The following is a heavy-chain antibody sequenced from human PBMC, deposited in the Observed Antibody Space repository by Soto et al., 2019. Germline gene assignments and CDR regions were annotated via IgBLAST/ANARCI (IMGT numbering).Heavy chain of an antibody. D-gene: IGHD2-15*01. CDR1: GFTFSNYA. CDR3: AKSPLGYCSGGSCYPPHYFDY. V-gene: IGHV3-23*01. J-gene: IGHJ4*02. Sequence: EVHLLDSGGGLVQPGGSLRLSCAASGFTFSNYAMSWVRQAPGKGLEWVSGVGGSGDSTYYADSVKGRFTISRDNSKDTLYVQMNSLRAEETAVYYCAKSPLGYCSGGSCYPPHYFDYWGQGTLVTVSS. CDR2: VGGSGDST.